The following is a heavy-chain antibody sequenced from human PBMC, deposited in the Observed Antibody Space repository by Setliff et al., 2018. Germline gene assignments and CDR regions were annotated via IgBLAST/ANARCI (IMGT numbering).Heavy chain of an antibody. D-gene: IGHD5-18*01. CDR3: ARDDMRTWIQLWPTSNYFDY. Sequence: GGSLRLSCVVSGFSFSRHWMSWVRQAPGKGLEWVADIKQDGSTKYYLDSVKGRFTISRDNAKNSLYLQMNSLRAEDTAVYYCARDDMRTWIQLWPTSNYFDYWGQGTLVTVSS. CDR2: IKQDGSTK. CDR1: GFSFSRHW. J-gene: IGHJ4*02. V-gene: IGHV3-7*01.